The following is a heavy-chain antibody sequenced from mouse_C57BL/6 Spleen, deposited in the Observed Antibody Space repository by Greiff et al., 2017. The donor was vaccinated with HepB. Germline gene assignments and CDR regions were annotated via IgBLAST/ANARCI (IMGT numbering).Heavy chain of an antibody. J-gene: IGHJ2*01. CDR3: ARGGYDYDGGFDY. CDR2: IYPYNGVS. Sequence: EVKVEESGPELVKPGASVKISCKASGYSFTGYYMHWVKQSHGNILDWIGYIYPYNGVSSYNQKFKGKATLTVDKSSSTAYMELRSLTSEDSAVYYCARGGYDYDGGFDYWGQGTTLTVSS. D-gene: IGHD2-4*01. CDR1: GYSFTGYY. V-gene: IGHV1-31*01.